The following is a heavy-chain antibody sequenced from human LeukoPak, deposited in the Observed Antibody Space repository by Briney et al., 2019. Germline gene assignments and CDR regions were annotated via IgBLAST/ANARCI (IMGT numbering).Heavy chain of an antibody. Sequence: TGGSLRLSCAASGFTFRDYAMIWVRQAPGKGMDWVSSISDSGGSTYYADSVKGRFTISRDNSKKTLYMEMNSLRVEDTAVYYCARDGDFDYWGQGTLVTVSS. CDR1: GFTFRDYA. V-gene: IGHV3-23*01. CDR2: ISDSGGST. CDR3: ARDGDFDY. J-gene: IGHJ4*02. D-gene: IGHD3-16*01.